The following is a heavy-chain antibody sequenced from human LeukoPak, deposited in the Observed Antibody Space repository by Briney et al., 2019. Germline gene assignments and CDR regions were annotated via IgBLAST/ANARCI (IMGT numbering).Heavy chain of an antibody. CDR2: INPSGGST. V-gene: IGHV1-46*01. Sequence: ASVKVSCKASGDTFTSYYMHWVRQAPGQGLEWMGIINPSGGSTSYAQKFQGRVTMTRDTSTSTIYMELSSLRSEDTAVYYCARGNYGDGIFDYWGQGTLVTVSS. CDR1: GDTFTSYY. D-gene: IGHD4-17*01. J-gene: IGHJ4*02. CDR3: ARGNYGDGIFDY.